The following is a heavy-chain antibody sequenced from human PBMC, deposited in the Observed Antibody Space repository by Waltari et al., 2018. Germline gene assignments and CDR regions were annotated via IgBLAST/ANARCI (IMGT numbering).Heavy chain of an antibody. Sequence: QVQLVQSGAEVKTPGSSVKVSCKASGGTFSSYAISWVRQAPGQGLEWMGGIIPIFGTANYAQKFQGRVTITADESTSTAYMELSSLRSEDTAVYYCASVYSSSQYYYYYYGMDVWGQGTTVTVSS. V-gene: IGHV1-69*12. CDR1: GGTFSSYA. CDR2: IIPIFGTA. D-gene: IGHD6-6*01. CDR3: ASVYSSSQYYYYYYGMDV. J-gene: IGHJ6*02.